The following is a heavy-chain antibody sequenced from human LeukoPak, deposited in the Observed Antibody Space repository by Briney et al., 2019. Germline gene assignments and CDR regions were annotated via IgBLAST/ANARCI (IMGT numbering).Heavy chain of an antibody. J-gene: IGHJ4*02. V-gene: IGHV3-74*01. Sequence: GGSLRLSCAASGFTFSDYWMHWVRQVPGKGLVWVSRINDDGRSTSEAVSVKGRFTISRDNAKNTLYLQMNSLRVEDTAIYYCARSAAGLDYWGQGTLITVSS. CDR1: GFTFSDYW. D-gene: IGHD6-13*01. CDR3: ARSAAGLDY. CDR2: INDDGRST.